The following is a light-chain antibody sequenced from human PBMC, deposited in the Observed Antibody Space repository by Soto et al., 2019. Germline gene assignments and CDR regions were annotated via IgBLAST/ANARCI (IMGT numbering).Light chain of an antibody. CDR1: QSISTH. Sequence: DIQMTQSPSSLSSSVGDRVSITCRASQSISTHLSWYQQKPGKAPKLLIYAASSLQTGVSSRFSGSGSGTDFTLTISSLEPEDFAVYYCQQRSTWPPITFGQGTRLEIK. J-gene: IGKJ5*01. CDR2: AAS. V-gene: IGKV1-39*01. CDR3: QQRSTWPPIT.